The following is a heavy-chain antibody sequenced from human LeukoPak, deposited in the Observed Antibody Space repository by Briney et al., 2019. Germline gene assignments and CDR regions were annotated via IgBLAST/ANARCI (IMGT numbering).Heavy chain of an antibody. J-gene: IGHJ4*02. Sequence: GGSLRLSCAASGFTFSSYSMNWVRQAPGKGLEWVSSISSSSSYIYYADSVKGRFTIPRDNAKNSLYLQMNSLRAEDTAVYYCARECGGDCYSSFDYWGQGTLVTVSS. CDR2: ISSSSSYI. CDR3: ARECGGDCYSSFDY. V-gene: IGHV3-21*01. D-gene: IGHD2-21*01. CDR1: GFTFSSYS.